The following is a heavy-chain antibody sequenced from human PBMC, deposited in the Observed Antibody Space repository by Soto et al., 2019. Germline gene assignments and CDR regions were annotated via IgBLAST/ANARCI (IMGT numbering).Heavy chain of an antibody. Sequence: SEPLSLTCSFSGGTIISYFWSWIRQPPGKGLEWIGYIYYTGTTNYNPSLKSRVTISVDTSMNQFSLKLSSVTTADTAMYYCTKLPWADYGGIFDPWGQGTLVTVSS. CDR3: TKLPWADYGGIFDP. CDR1: GGTIISYF. D-gene: IGHD4-17*01. CDR2: IYYTGTT. J-gene: IGHJ5*02. V-gene: IGHV4-59*01.